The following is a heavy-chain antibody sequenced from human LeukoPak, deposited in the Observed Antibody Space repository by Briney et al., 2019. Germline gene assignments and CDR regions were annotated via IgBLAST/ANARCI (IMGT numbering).Heavy chain of an antibody. D-gene: IGHD6-13*01. CDR2: ISSSSSYI. V-gene: IGHV3-21*01. Sequence: GGSLRLSCAASGFTFSSYSMNWVRQAPGKGLEWVSSISSSSSYIYYADSVKGRFTISRDNARNSLYLQMNSLRAEDTAVYYCARDFRPYSSSCPDYWGQGTLVTVSS. CDR3: ARDFRPYSSSCPDY. CDR1: GFTFSSYS. J-gene: IGHJ4*02.